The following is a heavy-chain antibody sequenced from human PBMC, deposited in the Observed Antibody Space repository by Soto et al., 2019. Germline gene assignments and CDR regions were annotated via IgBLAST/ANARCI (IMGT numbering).Heavy chain of an antibody. CDR2: ISAYNGNT. J-gene: IGHJ3*02. CDR1: GYTFTSYG. CDR3: ARDRDAYCGGDCYSSDAFDI. V-gene: IGHV1-18*01. Sequence: QVQLVQSGAEVKKPGASVKVSCKASGYTFTSYGISWVRQAPGQGLEWMGWISAYNGNTNYAQKLQGRVTMTTDTSTSTAYMELRSLRSDDTAVYYCARDRDAYCGGDCYSSDAFDICGQGTMVTVSS. D-gene: IGHD2-21*02.